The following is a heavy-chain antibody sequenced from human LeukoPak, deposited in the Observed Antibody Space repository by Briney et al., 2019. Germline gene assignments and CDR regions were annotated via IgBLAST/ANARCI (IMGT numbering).Heavy chain of an antibody. CDR2: ISASGGNT. V-gene: IGHV3-23*01. Sequence: PGVSLRLSCAASGFTFSSYAMSWVRQAPGKGLEWVSAISASGGNTYYADSMKGRFTISRDNSKNTLYLQMSSLRAEDTAVYYCAKGTYCSGANCYPSVYYYYYMDVWGKGTTVTVSS. CDR1: GFTFSSYA. D-gene: IGHD2-15*01. CDR3: AKGTYCSGANCYPSVYYYYYMDV. J-gene: IGHJ6*03.